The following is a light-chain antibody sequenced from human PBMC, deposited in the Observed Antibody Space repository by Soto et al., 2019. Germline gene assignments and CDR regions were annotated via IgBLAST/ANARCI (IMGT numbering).Light chain of an antibody. CDR2: GAS. J-gene: IGKJ1*01. CDR3: RQYDSWT. CDR1: QSVTSSY. V-gene: IGKV3-20*01. Sequence: PWESATLSCRDSQSVTSSYLAWWQQKPGKATRLLIYGASSRATGIPDRLSGSGSGTDLTLTISRLEPEDFAVYYCRQYDSWTLGNGNKLDIK.